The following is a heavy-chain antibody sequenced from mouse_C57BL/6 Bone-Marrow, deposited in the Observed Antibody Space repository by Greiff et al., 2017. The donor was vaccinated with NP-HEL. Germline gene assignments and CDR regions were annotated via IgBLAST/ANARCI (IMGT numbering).Heavy chain of an antibody. J-gene: IGHJ2*01. D-gene: IGHD1-1*01. Sequence: QVQLQQSGAELVRPGTSVKVSCKASGYAFTNYLIEWVKQRPGQGLEWIGVINPGSGGTNYNEKFKGKATLTADKSSSTAYMQLSSLTSEDSAVYFCARNPYGSSYFDYWGQGTTLTVSS. CDR3: ARNPYGSSYFDY. CDR2: INPGSGGT. CDR1: GYAFTNYL. V-gene: IGHV1-54*01.